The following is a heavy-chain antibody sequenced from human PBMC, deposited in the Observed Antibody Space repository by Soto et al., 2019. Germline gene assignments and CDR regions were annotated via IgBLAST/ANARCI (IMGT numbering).Heavy chain of an antibody. CDR2: INAYSGDT. J-gene: IGHJ6*03. CDR3: ARSSYYYYYMDV. Sequence: ASVKVSCKASGYTFTGYYMHWVRQAPGQGLEWMGWINAYSGDTNYAQKLQGGVTMTTDTSTSTAYMELRSLRSDDTAVYYCARSSYYYYYMDVWGKGTTVTVSS. V-gene: IGHV1-18*04. CDR1: GYTFTGYY.